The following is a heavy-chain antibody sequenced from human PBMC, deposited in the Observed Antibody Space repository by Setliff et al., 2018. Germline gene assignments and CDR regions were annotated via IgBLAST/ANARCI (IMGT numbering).Heavy chain of an antibody. CDR1: GFTFSSYA. Sequence: SLRLSCAASGFTFSSYAMSWVRQAPGKGLEWVSAISGSGGSTYYADSVKGRFTISRDNSKNTLYLQMNSLRAEDTAVYYCAKVRDRGSYYWYFDYWGQGTLVTVSS. V-gene: IGHV3-23*01. CDR3: AKVRDRGSYYWYFDY. D-gene: IGHD1-26*01. CDR2: ISGSGGST. J-gene: IGHJ4*02.